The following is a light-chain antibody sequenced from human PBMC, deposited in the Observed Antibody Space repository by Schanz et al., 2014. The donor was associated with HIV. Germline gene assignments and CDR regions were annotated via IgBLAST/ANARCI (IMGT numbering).Light chain of an antibody. Sequence: QSALTQPASVSGSPGQSITISCTGTSSDVGGYNYVSWYQQHPGKAPKVIIYDVGKRPSGVPDRFSGSKSGNAASLTISGLQAEDEADYYCCSYAGSSTWVFGGGTKLTVL. J-gene: IGLJ3*02. CDR3: CSYAGSSTWV. V-gene: IGLV2-23*02. CDR2: DVG. CDR1: SSDVGGYNY.